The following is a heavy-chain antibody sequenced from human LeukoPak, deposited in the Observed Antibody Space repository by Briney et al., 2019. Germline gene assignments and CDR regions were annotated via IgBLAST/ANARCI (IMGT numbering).Heavy chain of an antibody. V-gene: IGHV3-33*06. CDR1: GFRFSHCG. Sequence: GGSLGLSCAASGFRFSHCGMHWVRQAPGKGLEWVALIWYDGSSEYYRDSVKGRFTISRDNSKNTLYMQMNSLRAEDTAVYYCAKLPWGSYRHDTLDIWGQGTMVTVSS. CDR3: AKLPWGSYRHDTLDI. J-gene: IGHJ3*02. CDR2: IWYDGSSE. D-gene: IGHD3-16*02.